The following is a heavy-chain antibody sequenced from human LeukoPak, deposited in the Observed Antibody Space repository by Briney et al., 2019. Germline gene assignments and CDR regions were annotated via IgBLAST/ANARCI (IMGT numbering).Heavy chain of an antibody. J-gene: IGHJ4*02. Sequence: LGASVKVSCTASGYTFTGYYMHWVRHAPRQGLEWMGWINPNSGGTNYAQKFQGRVTMTRDTSISTAYMELSRLRSDDTAVYYCAREAYYDSSGEIFESAHLQNWGQGTLVTVSS. CDR3: AREAYYDSSGEIFESAHLQN. D-gene: IGHD3-22*01. V-gene: IGHV1-2*03. CDR2: INPNSGGT. CDR1: GYTFTGYY.